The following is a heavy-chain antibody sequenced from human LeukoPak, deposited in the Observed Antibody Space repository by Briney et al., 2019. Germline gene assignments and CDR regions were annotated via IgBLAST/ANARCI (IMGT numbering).Heavy chain of an antibody. V-gene: IGHV4-30-4*01. CDR3: ARGYPYYYDSSGPDAFDI. CDR1: GGSFSGYY. Sequence: SETLSLTCAVYGGSFSGYYWSWIRQPPGKGLEWIGYIYYSGSTYYNPSLKSRVTISVDTSKNQFSLKLSSVTAADTAVYYCARGYPYYYDSSGPDAFDIWGQGTMVTVSS. CDR2: IYYSGST. J-gene: IGHJ3*02. D-gene: IGHD3-22*01.